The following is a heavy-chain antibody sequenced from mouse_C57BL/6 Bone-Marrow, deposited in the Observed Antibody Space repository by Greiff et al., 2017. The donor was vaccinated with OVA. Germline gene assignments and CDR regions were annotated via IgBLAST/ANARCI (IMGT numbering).Heavy chain of an antibody. CDR2: IWSGGST. CDR3: ARNHYGSNPYAMDY. D-gene: IGHD1-1*01. CDR1: GFSLTSYG. V-gene: IGHV2-2*01. J-gene: IGHJ4*01. Sequence: VKLVESGPGLVQPSQSLSITCTVSGFSLTSYGVHWVRQSPGKGLEWLGVIWSGGSTDYNAAFISRLSISKDNSKSQVFFKMNSLQADDTAIYYCARNHYGSNPYAMDYWGQGTSVTVSS.